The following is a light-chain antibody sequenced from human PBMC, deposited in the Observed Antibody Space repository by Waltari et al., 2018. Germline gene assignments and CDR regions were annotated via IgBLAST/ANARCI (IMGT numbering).Light chain of an antibody. CDR1: QSVSKY. V-gene: IGKV3-11*01. CDR2: DAS. J-gene: IGKJ4*01. Sequence: EIVLTQSPATLSLSPGERDTLSCRASQSVSKYLAWYQQKPGQAPRLLIYDASNRATGIPARFSGSGSGTDFTLTISSLEPEDFAVYYCQQRSAWPLTFGGGTKVEVK. CDR3: QQRSAWPLT.